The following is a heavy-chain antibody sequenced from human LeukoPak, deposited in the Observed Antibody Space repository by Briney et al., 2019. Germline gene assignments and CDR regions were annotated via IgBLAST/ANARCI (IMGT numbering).Heavy chain of an antibody. J-gene: IGHJ4*02. D-gene: IGHD3-16*01. CDR1: GFTFSSYS. CDR2: ISSSSSYI. Sequence: PGGSLRLSCAASGFTFSSYSMNWVRQAPGKGLEWVSSISSSSSYIYYADSVKGRFTISRDNAKNSLYLQMNSLRAEDTAVYYCARGLPYDYVWGNFDYWGQGTLVTVSS. CDR3: ARGLPYDYVWGNFDY. V-gene: IGHV3-21*01.